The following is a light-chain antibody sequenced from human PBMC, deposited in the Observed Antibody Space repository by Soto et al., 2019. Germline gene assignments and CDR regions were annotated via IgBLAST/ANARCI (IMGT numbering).Light chain of an antibody. J-gene: IGKJ1*01. Sequence: EIVMTQSPATLSVSPGERATLSCRASQSVSSNLAWYQQKPGQAPRLLIYGPSTRATGIPARFSGSGSGTDVTLTISSLQSEDSAVYYCQQFNSWPGTFGQGTKVEIK. CDR3: QQFNSWPGT. V-gene: IGKV3-15*01. CDR1: QSVSSN. CDR2: GPS.